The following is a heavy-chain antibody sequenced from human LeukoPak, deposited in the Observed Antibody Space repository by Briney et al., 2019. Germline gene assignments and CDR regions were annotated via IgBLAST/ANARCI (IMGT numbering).Heavy chain of an antibody. D-gene: IGHD3-9*01. CDR1: GYTFTSYD. J-gene: IGHJ3*02. Sequence: GASVKVSCKASGYTFTSYDINWVRQATGQGLEWMGWMNPNSGNTGYAQKFQGRVTMTRNTSISTAYMELSSLRSEDTAVYYCARVSSLRYFDWLLLEDAFDIWGQGTMVTVSS. CDR3: ARVSSLRYFDWLLLEDAFDI. CDR2: MNPNSGNT. V-gene: IGHV1-8*01.